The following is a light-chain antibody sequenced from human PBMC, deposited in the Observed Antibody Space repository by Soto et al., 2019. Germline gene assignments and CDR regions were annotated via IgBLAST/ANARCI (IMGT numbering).Light chain of an antibody. CDR3: GVCDVSLKGRV. CDR2: SNN. CDR1: NSNIGSKP. Sequence: QSVLTQPPSASGTPGQRVTISCSGGNSNIGSKPVHWYRQLPGTAPKLLIYSNNQRPSGVRELYPASKSGTSAYLAISGIQYVDEADYYCGVCDVSLKGRVFGGGAKLAVL. J-gene: IGLJ2*01. V-gene: IGLV1-44*01.